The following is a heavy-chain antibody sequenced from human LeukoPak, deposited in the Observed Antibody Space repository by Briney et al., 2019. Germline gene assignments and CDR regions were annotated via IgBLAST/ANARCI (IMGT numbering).Heavy chain of an antibody. CDR3: ARDLGGYSAYNAYWFDP. CDR2: ISSSVSTV. J-gene: IGHJ5*02. D-gene: IGHD5-12*01. V-gene: IGHV3-11*01. CDR1: GFTFSDYY. Sequence: GGSLRLSCAASGFTFSDYYFSWIRQAPGKGLEWVSFISSSVSTVYYADSVRGRFTISRDNAKNSLYLDMDSLRAEDTAIYYCARDLGGYSAYNAYWFDPWGQGTLVTVSS.